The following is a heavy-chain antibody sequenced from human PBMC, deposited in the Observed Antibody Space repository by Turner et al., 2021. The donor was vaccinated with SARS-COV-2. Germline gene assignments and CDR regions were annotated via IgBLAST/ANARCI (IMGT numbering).Heavy chain of an antibody. CDR2: IVNSGGET. J-gene: IGHJ4*02. CDR1: GFMFNRFG. CDR3: AKADRVMIVVVITLFDY. Sequence: EVQLLESGGGLVQPGGSLRLSCTASGFMFNRFGMGWVRQAPGKGLEWVSGIVNSGGETWNADSVKGRFTSSRDNAMNTLYLQMNNLRVEDTAVYYCAKADRVMIVVVITLFDYWGQGTLVTVSS. V-gene: IGHV3-23*01. D-gene: IGHD3-22*01.